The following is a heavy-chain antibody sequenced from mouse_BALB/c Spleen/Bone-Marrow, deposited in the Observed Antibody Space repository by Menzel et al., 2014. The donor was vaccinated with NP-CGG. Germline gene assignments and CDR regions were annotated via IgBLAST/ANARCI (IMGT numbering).Heavy chain of an antibody. V-gene: IGHV1S126*01. CDR1: GYSFTSYW. J-gene: IGHJ3*01. D-gene: IGHD2-1*01. CDR3: ASPSDGNPFAY. CDR2: IDPSGSET. Sequence: VKLMESGPQLVRPGASVKISCKASGYSFTSYWMHWVKQRPGQGLEWIGMIDPSGSETRLNQKFKDKATLTVDKSSSTAYMQLSSPTSEDSAVYYYASPSDGNPFAYWGQGTLVTVSA.